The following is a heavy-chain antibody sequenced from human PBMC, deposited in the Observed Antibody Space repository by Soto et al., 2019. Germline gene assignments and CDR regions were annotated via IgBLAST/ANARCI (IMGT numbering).Heavy chain of an antibody. D-gene: IGHD4-17*01. Sequence: QVQLQESGPGLVKPSQTLSLTCTVSGGSISSGGYYWSWIRQHPGKGLEWIGYIYYSGSTYYNPSLRSRVTIAVDTSKNQSSLKLSSVTAADTAVYYCARSPDATVTAFNYWGQGTLVTVSS. CDR2: IYYSGST. V-gene: IGHV4-31*03. CDR3: ARSPDATVTAFNY. CDR1: GGSISSGGYY. J-gene: IGHJ4*02.